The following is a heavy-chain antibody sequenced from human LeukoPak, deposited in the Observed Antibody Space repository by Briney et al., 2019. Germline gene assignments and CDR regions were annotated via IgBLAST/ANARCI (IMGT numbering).Heavy chain of an antibody. J-gene: IGHJ4*02. CDR1: GYSISSGFY. D-gene: IGHD6-19*01. Sequence: SETLSLTCAVSGYSISSGFYWGWIRQPPGKGLEWLGSVYHTGSTYYNPSLKSRVTISVDTSKNQFSLKLSSVTAADTAVYYCARARATSGSGRPGPFDYWGQGTLVTVSS. CDR2: VYHTGST. CDR3: ARARATSGSGRPGPFDY. V-gene: IGHV4-38-2*01.